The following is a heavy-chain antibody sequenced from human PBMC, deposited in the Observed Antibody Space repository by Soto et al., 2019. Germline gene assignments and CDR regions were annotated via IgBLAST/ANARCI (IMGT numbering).Heavy chain of an antibody. CDR2: ISGSVGST. Sequence: GSLRLSCAASGFTFSSYAMSWVRQSPGKGLEWVSVISGSVGSTYYADSVKGRFTITRDNSKNTLYLQMNSLRAEDTAVYYCAKAGGAAGTVDYFDYWGQGTLVTVSS. J-gene: IGHJ4*02. CDR1: GFTFSSYA. D-gene: IGHD6-13*01. CDR3: AKAGGAAGTVDYFDY. V-gene: IGHV3-23*01.